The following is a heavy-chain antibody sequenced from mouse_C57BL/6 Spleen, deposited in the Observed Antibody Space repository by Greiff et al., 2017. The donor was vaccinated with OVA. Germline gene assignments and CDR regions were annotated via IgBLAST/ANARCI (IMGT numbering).Heavy chain of an antibody. J-gene: IGHJ2*01. CDR1: GYAFSSSW. D-gene: IGHD1-1*01. CDR3: ARTTTVGTVYFDY. CDR2: IYPGDGDT. V-gene: IGHV1-82*01. Sequence: QVQLKESGPELVKPGASVKISCKASGYAFSSSWMNWVKQRPGKGLEWIGRIYPGDGDTNYNGKFKGKATLTADKSSSTAYMQLSSLTSEDSAVYFCARTTTVGTVYFDYWGQGTTLTVSS.